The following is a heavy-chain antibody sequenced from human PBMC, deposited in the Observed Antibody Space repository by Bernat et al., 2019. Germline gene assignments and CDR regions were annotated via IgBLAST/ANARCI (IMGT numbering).Heavy chain of an antibody. CDR1: GFTFSAYE. D-gene: IGHD3-10*01. J-gene: IGHJ4*02. V-gene: IGHV3-30*01. CDR2: VTKDGSNK. Sequence: QVQLVESGGGVVQPGRSLRLSCAASGFTFSAYEIHWVRQAPGKGLEWVTLVTKDGSNKYYADSVKGRFTISRDNSKNTVDLEMDSPRTEDTAVYYCAQDFTSWGQGTLVSVSS. CDR3: AQDFTS.